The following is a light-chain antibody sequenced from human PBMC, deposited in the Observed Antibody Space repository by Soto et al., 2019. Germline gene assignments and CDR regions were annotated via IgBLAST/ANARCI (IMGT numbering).Light chain of an antibody. CDR3: QQFESCPVWT. Sequence: EIVLTQSPGTLSLSPGERATLSCRASQSINSRYLAWYQQTPGQAPRLLIYGASSRATGIPDRFSGSGSGTDFTLSISRLQPIDCAEYYYQQFESCPVWTFGPESKVYI. J-gene: IGKJ3*01. CDR1: QSINSRY. V-gene: IGKV3-20*01. CDR2: GAS.